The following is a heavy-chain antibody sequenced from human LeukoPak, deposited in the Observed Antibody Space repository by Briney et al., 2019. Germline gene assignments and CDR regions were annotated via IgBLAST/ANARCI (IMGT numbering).Heavy chain of an antibody. CDR1: GFTFSSYG. J-gene: IGHJ4*02. CDR2: ISYDGSNK. V-gene: IGHV3-30*18. D-gene: IGHD4-17*01. CDR3: AKDIGDGDHDY. Sequence: GGSLRLSCAASGFTFSSYGMHWVRQAPGKGLEWVAVISYDGSNKYYADSVKGRFTISRDNSKNTLYLQMNRLRAEDTAVYYCAKDIGDGDHDYWGQGTLVTVSS.